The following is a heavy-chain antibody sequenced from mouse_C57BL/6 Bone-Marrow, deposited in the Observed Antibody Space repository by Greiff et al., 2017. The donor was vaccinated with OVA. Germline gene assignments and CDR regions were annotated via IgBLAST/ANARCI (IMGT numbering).Heavy chain of an antibody. CDR2: IDPENGDT. V-gene: IGHV14-4*01. J-gene: IGHJ3*01. CDR3: EGGVFAY. CDR1: GFNIKDDY. Sequence: EVQLQQSGAELMRPGASVKLSCTASGFNIKDDYMHWVKQRPEQGLEWIGWIDPENGDTEYASKFQGKATITADTSSNTAYLQLSSLTSEDTAVYYCEGGVFAYWGQGTLVTVSA.